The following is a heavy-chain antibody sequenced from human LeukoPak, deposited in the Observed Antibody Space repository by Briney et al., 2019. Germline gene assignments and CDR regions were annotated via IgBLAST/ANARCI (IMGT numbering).Heavy chain of an antibody. J-gene: IGHJ4*02. CDR1: GYTFISYA. CDR2: INTNTGNP. CDR3: AREYHYGSGSYYVDY. V-gene: IGHV7-4-1*02. D-gene: IGHD3-10*01. Sequence: GASVKVSCKASGYTFISYAMNWVRQALGQGLEWMGWINTNTGNPTFAQGFTGRFVFSLDTSVSTAYLQISSLKAEDTAVYYCAREYHYGSGSYYVDYWGQGTLVTVSS.